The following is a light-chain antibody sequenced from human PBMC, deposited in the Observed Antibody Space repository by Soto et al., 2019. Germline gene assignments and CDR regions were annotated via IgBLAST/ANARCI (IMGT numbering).Light chain of an antibody. Sequence: EIVLTQSLATLSLSPGESATLSCRATRSVSSYLAWYQQKPGQAPRLLIYGASTRATGIPARFSGSGSGTEFTLTISSLEPEDFAVYYCQQRKNWPRTFGQGTKVDI. CDR3: QQRKNWPRT. CDR1: RSVSSY. CDR2: GAS. J-gene: IGKJ1*01. V-gene: IGKV3-11*01.